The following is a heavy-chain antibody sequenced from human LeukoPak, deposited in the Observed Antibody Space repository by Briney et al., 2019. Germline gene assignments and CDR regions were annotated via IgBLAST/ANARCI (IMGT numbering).Heavy chain of an antibody. Sequence: SETLSLTCTVSGYSISSGYYWGWIRQPPGKGLEWIGSIYHSGSTYYNPSLKSRVTISVDTSKNQFSMKLSSVTAPDTAVYYCATSYGDYVGFHYYYYMDVWGKGTTVTVSS. J-gene: IGHJ6*03. V-gene: IGHV4-38-2*02. CDR3: ATSYGDYVGFHYYYYMDV. CDR1: GYSISSGYY. CDR2: IYHSGST. D-gene: IGHD4-17*01.